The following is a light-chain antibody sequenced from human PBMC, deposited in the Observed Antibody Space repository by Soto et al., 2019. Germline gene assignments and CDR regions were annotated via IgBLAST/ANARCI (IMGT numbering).Light chain of an antibody. J-gene: IGLJ1*01. Sequence: QSVLTQPASVSGSPGQSITISCTGTSSDIDAYNYVSWYQQHPGKAPKLMIYDVSNRPSGISNRFSGSKSGNTASLTISGLQAEDEADYYCGSYTASSNYVFGTGTKCTVL. V-gene: IGLV2-14*01. CDR1: SSDIDAYNY. CDR3: GSYTASSNYV. CDR2: DVS.